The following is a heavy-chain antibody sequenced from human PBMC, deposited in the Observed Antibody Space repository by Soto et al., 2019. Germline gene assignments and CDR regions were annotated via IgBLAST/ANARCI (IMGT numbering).Heavy chain of an antibody. V-gene: IGHV3-30*02. J-gene: IGHJ5*02. Sequence: GGSLRLSCVASGFSLRTYGMHWLRRAPGKGLEWVSFIRYDGTKKFYASSVKGRSTISKDNSNNILYLQMSGLRAEDTAVYYCAREVVTAVAGSVNWFDPWGQGTLVTVSS. CDR1: GFSLRTYG. D-gene: IGHD6-19*01. CDR2: IRYDGTKK. CDR3: AREVVTAVAGSVNWFDP.